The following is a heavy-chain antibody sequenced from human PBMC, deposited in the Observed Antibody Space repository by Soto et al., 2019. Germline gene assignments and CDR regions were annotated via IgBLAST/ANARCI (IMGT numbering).Heavy chain of an antibody. CDR1: GGSISSSSYY. CDR2: IYYSGST. CDR3: ARVSRGYDILTGPLGGWFDP. J-gene: IGHJ5*02. Sequence: PSETLSLTCTVSGGSISSSSYYWGWIRQPPGKGLEWIGSIYYSGSTYYNPSLKSRVTISVDTSKNQFSLKLSSVTAADTAVYYCARVSRGYDILTGPLGGWFDPWGQGTLVTVSS. V-gene: IGHV4-39*01. D-gene: IGHD3-9*01.